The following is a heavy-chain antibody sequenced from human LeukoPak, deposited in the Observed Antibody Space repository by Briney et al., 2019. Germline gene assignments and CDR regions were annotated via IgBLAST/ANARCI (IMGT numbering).Heavy chain of an antibody. J-gene: IGHJ5*02. V-gene: IGHV1-18*01. CDR1: GYTFTSYG. CDR2: ISAYNGNT. CDR3: ARRFDSGSYWGGLYNWFDP. Sequence: EASVKVSCKASGYTFTSYGISWVRQAPGQGLEWMGWISAYNGNTNYAQKLQGRVTMTTDTSTSTAYMELRSPRSDDTAVYYCARRFDSGSYWGGLYNWFDPWGQGTLVTVSS. D-gene: IGHD1-26*01.